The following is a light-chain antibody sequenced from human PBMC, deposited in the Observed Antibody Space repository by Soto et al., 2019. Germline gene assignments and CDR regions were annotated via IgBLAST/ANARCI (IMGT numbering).Light chain of an antibody. J-gene: IGKJ4*01. Sequence: EIVMTQSPATLSVSPGEGATLSCRASQSVSTNLAWYQQKPGQAPRLLIDGASSRATGIPARFSGSGSGTEFPLTISSLQSEDFAVYFCQQYHDWPLTFGGGTKVEVK. CDR2: GAS. V-gene: IGKV3D-15*01. CDR1: QSVSTN. CDR3: QQYHDWPLT.